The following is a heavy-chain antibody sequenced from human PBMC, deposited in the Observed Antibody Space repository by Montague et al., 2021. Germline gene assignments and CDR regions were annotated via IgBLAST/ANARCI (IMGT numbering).Heavy chain of an antibody. J-gene: IGHJ3*02. D-gene: IGHD3-10*01. CDR3: ARDSPFAEPWVGEHKGAFDI. CDR2: VYRRGDT. Sequence: SETLSLTCSVSGDSISSYEYYWTWIRQPAGRGLEWIGRVYRRGDTNTNPSLRSRLTLSVDTSKNHFSLTLTSVTAADTAVYFCARDSPFAEPWVGEHKGAFDIWGQGTMVTVSS. V-gene: IGHV4-4*07. CDR1: GDSISSYEYY.